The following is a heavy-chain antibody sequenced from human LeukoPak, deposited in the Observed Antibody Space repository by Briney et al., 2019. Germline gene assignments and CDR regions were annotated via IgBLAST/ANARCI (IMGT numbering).Heavy chain of an antibody. J-gene: IGHJ6*03. CDR1: GFTFSSFD. CDR3: ARGPPRGKYYYMDV. Sequence: PGGSLRLSCAASGFTFSSFDMHWVRQPAGQGLESVSTIGTASDTYYPGSVDGRFTLSRDNAKHSLYLQMNSLTAGDTAVYYCARGPPRGKYYYMDVWGKGTTVTVSS. D-gene: IGHD1-1*01. CDR2: IGTASDT. V-gene: IGHV3-13*01.